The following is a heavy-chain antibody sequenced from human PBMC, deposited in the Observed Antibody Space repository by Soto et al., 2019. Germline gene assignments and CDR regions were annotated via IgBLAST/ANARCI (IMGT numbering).Heavy chain of an antibody. D-gene: IGHD6-6*01. CDR3: AKDRTVAARNFDY. CDR2: ISTSIDAT. Sequence: PWGSLRLSCAASGFAFRNYAMGWVRQAPGKGLEWVSSISTSIDATYYADSVKGRFTISRDDSKNTLYLQMNSLRAEDSAVYYCAKDRTVAARNFDYWGQGTQVTVSS. CDR1: GFAFRNYA. V-gene: IGHV3-23*01. J-gene: IGHJ4*02.